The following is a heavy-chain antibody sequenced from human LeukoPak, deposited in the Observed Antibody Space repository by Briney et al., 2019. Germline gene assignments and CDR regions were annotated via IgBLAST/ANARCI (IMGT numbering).Heavy chain of an antibody. V-gene: IGHV4-39*07. CDR3: ARSRRTYYYDSSGYYPPDY. CDR2: INHSGST. Sequence: PSETLSLTCTVSSGSISTSNYYWSWIRQPPGKGLEWIGEINHSGSTNYNPSLKSRVTISVDTSKNQFSLKLSSVTAADTAVYYCARSRRTYYYDSSGYYPPDYWGQGTLVTVSS. J-gene: IGHJ4*02. CDR1: SGSISTSNYY. D-gene: IGHD3-22*01.